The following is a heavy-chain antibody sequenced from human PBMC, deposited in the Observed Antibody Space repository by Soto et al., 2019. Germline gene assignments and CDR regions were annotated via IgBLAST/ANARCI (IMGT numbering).Heavy chain of an antibody. V-gene: IGHV4-59*01. J-gene: IGHJ3*02. CDR3: ARDSTTTTSRAFDI. CDR1: GGSISSYY. CDR2: IYYSGST. Sequence: SETLSLTCIVSGGSISSYYWSWIRQPPGKGLEWIGYIYYSGSTNYNPSLKSRVTISVDTSKNQFSLKLSSVTAADTAVYYCARDSTTTTSRAFDIWGQGTMVTVSS. D-gene: IGHD4-17*01.